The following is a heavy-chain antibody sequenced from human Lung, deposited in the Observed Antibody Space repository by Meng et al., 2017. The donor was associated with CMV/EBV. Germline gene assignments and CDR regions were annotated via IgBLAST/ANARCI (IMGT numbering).Heavy chain of an antibody. CDR3: AREKDGTRHFEYG. J-gene: IGHJ4*01. D-gene: IGHD4-17*01. V-gene: IGHV3-74*03. CDR1: GFTLSNYR. Sequence: ESLKIPCAASGFTLSNYRMHWVRQPPGKRLVWVSRNNSDGSNTTYADFVKGRFTISRDNAKNTLYVQMNSLTVEDTAVHYCAREKDGTRHFEYGWGQGXLVSVS. CDR2: NNSDGSNT.